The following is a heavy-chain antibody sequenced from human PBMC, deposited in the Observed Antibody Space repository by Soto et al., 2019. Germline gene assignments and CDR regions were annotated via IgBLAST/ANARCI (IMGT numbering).Heavy chain of an antibody. CDR1: GGSISSGVYY. J-gene: IGHJ4*02. D-gene: IGHD4-17*01. V-gene: IGHV4-31*03. CDR2: IYYSGST. CDR3: ARSKTYGDFDY. Sequence: PSETLSLTCTVSGGSISSGVYYWIWIRQHPGKGLEWIGYIYYSGSTYYNPSLKSRVTISVDTSKNQFSLKLSSVTAADTAVYYCARSKTYGDFDYWGQGTLVTVSS.